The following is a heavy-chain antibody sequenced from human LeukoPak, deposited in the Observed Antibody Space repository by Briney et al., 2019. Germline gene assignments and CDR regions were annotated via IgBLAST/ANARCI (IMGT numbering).Heavy chain of an antibody. CDR3: ARVGDNDAFDI. D-gene: IGHD4-17*01. Sequence: PGGSLRLSCAASKFSFNNYAMHWVRQAPGKGLEYVSAISASGGHTYYANSVKGRFTISRDNSKNTLYLQMGCLRAEDMAVYYCARVGDNDAFDIWGQGTMVTVSS. CDR1: KFSFNNYA. CDR2: ISASGGHT. V-gene: IGHV3-64*01. J-gene: IGHJ3*02.